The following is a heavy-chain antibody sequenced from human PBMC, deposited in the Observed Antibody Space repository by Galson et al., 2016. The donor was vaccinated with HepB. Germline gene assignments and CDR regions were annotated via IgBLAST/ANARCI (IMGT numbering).Heavy chain of an antibody. CDR2: ISGSGAST. J-gene: IGHJ4*02. V-gene: IGHV3-23*01. CDR3: AKGREFEWALPASFDY. Sequence: SLRLSCAASGFTFTNYAMNWVRQAPGKGLEWVSSISGSGASTYYADSVKGRFTISRDNSKNTLFLQINSLRAADTALYYCAKGREFEWALPASFDYWGQGTLLTVSS. CDR1: GFTFTNYA. D-gene: IGHD1-26*01.